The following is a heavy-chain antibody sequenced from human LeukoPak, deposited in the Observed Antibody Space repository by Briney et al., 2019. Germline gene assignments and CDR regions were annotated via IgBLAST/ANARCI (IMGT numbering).Heavy chain of an antibody. CDR2: IIPMFGTA. CDR3: ASGYGSGSYPPRNNWFDP. CDR1: GGTFSTYG. V-gene: IGHV1-69*05. D-gene: IGHD3-10*01. Sequence: ASVKVSCKASGGTFSTYGISWVRQAPGQGLEWMGRIIPMFGTANYAQKFQGRVTITTDASTSTAYMELSSLRSEDTAVYYCASGYGSGSYPPRNNWFDPWGQGTLVTVSS. J-gene: IGHJ5*02.